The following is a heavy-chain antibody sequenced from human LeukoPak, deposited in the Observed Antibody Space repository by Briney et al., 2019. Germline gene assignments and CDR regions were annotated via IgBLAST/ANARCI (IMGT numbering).Heavy chain of an antibody. CDR3: ARRGRFFDILTGYGY. J-gene: IGHJ4*02. V-gene: IGHV4-34*01. D-gene: IGHD3-9*01. Sequence: PSETLSLTCAVYGGSFSGYYWSWLRQPPGKGLGWIGEINHSGSTNYNPSLKSRVTISVDTSKNQFSLKLSSVTAADTAVYYCARRGRFFDILTGYGYWGQGTLVTVSS. CDR2: INHSGST. CDR1: GGSFSGYY.